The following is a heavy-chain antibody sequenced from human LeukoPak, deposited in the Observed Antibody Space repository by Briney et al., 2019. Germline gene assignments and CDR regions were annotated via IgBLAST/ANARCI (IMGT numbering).Heavy chain of an antibody. CDR1: GFTFSSYW. V-gene: IGHV3-74*01. J-gene: IGHJ6*02. CDR2: INSDGSST. CDR3: ARDLSLDGLDV. Sequence: AGGSLRLSCAASGFTFSSYWMHWVRQVPGKGLVWVSHINSDGSSTNYADSVKGRFTISRDNAKNTLYLQVNSLRAEDTAVYYCARDLSLDGLDVWGQGTTVTVSS.